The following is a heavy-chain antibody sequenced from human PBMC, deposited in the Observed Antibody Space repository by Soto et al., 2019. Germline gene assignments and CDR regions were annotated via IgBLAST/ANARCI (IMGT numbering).Heavy chain of an antibody. Sequence: PGGSLRLSCAASGFTVSSNYMSWVRQAPGKGLEWVSVIYSGGSTYYADSVKGRFTISRDNSKNTLYLQMNSLRAEDTAVYYCAREINYYDSSGYFDYWGQGTLVTVSS. J-gene: IGHJ4*02. CDR2: IYSGGST. CDR1: GFTVSSNY. V-gene: IGHV3-53*01. D-gene: IGHD3-22*01. CDR3: AREINYYDSSGYFDY.